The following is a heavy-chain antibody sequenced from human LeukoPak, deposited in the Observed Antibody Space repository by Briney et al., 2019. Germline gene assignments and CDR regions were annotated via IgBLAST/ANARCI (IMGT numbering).Heavy chain of an antibody. V-gene: IGHV4-34*01. CDR1: GGSFSGYY. J-gene: IGHJ5*02. CDR3: AGNYYGSGSYRWFDP. Sequence: SETLSLTCAVYGGSFSGYYWSWIRQPPGKGLEWIGEINHSGNTNYNPSLKSRVTISVDTSKNQFSLKLSSVTAADTAVYYCAGNYYGSGSYRWFDPWGQETLVTVSS. D-gene: IGHD3-10*01. CDR2: INHSGNT.